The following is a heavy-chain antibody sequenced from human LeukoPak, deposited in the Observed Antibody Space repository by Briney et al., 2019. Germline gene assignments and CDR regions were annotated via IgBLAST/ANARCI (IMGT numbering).Heavy chain of an antibody. D-gene: IGHD4-11*01. CDR3: ARHAATVTGNWFDP. J-gene: IGHJ5*02. Sequence: GESLKISCKGSGYSFTSYWIGWVRQMPVKGLEWMGTIYPGDSDTRYSPSFQGQATISADKSISTAHLQWSSLKASDTAMYYCARHAATVTGNWFDPWGQGTLVTVSS. CDR2: IYPGDSDT. CDR1: GYSFTSYW. V-gene: IGHV5-51*01.